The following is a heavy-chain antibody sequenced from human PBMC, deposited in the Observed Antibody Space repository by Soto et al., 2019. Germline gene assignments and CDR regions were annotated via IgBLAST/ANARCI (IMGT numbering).Heavy chain of an antibody. CDR2: IYYSGRS. J-gene: IGHJ5*02. CDR1: GGSITSSSYY. CDR3: VRHAFTMDRGPFDP. D-gene: IGHD2-2*03. V-gene: IGHV4-39*01. Sequence: PSETLSLTCTVSGGSITSSSYYWGWIRQPPGKGLEWIGGIYYSGRSYYNPSLKSPVTMSVDKSINTAYLQWRSLKASDTAIYYCVRHAFTMDRGPFDPWGQGTQVTVSS.